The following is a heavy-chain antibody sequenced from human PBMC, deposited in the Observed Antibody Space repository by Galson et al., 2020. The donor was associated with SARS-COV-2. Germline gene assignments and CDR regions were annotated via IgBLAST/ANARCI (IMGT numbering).Heavy chain of an antibody. V-gene: IGHV4-61*01. CDR1: GGSVSSGSYY. CDR2: IYYSGST. D-gene: IGHD3-10*01. Sequence: SETLSLTCTVSGGSVSSGSYYWSCIRSPPGKGLEWLGYIYYSGSTNYNPSLKSRVTISVDTSTNQFSLKLSSVTAADTAVNYCAREGRSGFVGVFAWFDPWGQGTLGAVCS. J-gene: IGHJ5*02. CDR3: AREGRSGFVGVFAWFDP.